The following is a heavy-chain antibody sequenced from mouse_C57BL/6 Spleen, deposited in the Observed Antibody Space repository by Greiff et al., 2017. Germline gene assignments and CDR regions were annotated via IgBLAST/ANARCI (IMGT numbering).Heavy chain of an antibody. J-gene: IGHJ2*01. Sequence: EVQLVESGGGLVKPGGSLKLSCAASGFTFSSYAMSWVRQTPEKRLEWVATISDGGSYTYYPDNVKGRSTISRDNAKNNLYLQMSHLKAEDTAMYYCARVPGNYFDYGGQGTTLTVSS. CDR3: ARVPGNYFDY. CDR1: GFTFSSYA. D-gene: IGHD2-14*01. V-gene: IGHV5-4*01. CDR2: ISDGGSYT.